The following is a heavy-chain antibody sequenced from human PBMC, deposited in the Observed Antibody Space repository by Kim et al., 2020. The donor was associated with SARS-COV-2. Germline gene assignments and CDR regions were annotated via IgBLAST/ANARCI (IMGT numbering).Heavy chain of an antibody. CDR1: KLTFSSSTFIFSSYV. J-gene: IGHJ6*02. V-gene: IGHV3-30*03. Sequence: GGSLRLSCAASKLTFSSSTFIFSSYVIHWVRQPPGKGLEWVASISSGGNNIYYVDSVRGRFTVSRDNSKKTVSLQMNSLTTEDTAVYFCAADLSFIMLTLDVWGQGTTVTVSS. D-gene: IGHD3-10*01. CDR2: ISSGGNNI. CDR3: AADLSFIMLTLDV.